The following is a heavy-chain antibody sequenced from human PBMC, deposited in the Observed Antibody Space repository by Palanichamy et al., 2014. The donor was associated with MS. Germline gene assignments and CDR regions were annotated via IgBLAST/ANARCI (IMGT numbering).Heavy chain of an antibody. CDR1: GFTFTSYA. CDR3: AKDPRRGCSGISCYSGFDY. D-gene: IGHD2-15*01. J-gene: IGHJ4*02. CDR2: ISGSGDAT. Sequence: EVQLLEVWGRRWFSRGGPVRLSCAASGFTFTSYAMNWVRQAPGKGLEWVSAISGSGDATYYADSVKGRFTIPRDNSKNTLYLQMSSLRADDTAVYYCAKDPRRGCSGISCYSGFDYWGQGTLVTVSS. V-gene: IGHV3-23*01.